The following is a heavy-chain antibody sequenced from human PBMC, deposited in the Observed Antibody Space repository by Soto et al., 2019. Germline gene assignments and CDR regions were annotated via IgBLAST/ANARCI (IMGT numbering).Heavy chain of an antibody. CDR2: VSHDGRNT. D-gene: IGHD6-19*01. CDR3: AKGGRQWLVTSDFNY. CDR1: GFTFSNFR. J-gene: IGHJ4*02. V-gene: IGHV3-30*18. Sequence: GGSLRLSCAASGFTFSNFRMNWVRQAPGKGLEWVAVVSHDGRNTHYADSVKGRFTISRDSSKNTVSLEMTSLRAEDTAVYYCAKGGRQWLVTSDFNYWGQGALVTVSS.